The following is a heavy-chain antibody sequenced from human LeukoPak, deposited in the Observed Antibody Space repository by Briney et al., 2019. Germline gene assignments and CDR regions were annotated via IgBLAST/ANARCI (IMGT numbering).Heavy chain of an antibody. CDR3: ARDYDYGGNEPGPGEVDY. J-gene: IGHJ4*02. D-gene: IGHD4-23*01. V-gene: IGHV3-21*01. CDR1: GFTFSSYS. CDR2: ISSSSSYI. Sequence: GGSLRHSCAASGFTFSSYSMNWVRQAPGKGLEWVSSISSSSSYIYYADSVKGRFTISRDNAKNSLYLQMNSLRAEDTAVYYCARDYDYGGNEPGPGEVDYWGQGTLVTVSS.